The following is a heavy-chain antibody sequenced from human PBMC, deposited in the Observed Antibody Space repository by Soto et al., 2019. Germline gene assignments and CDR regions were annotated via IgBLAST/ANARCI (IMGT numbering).Heavy chain of an antibody. CDR2: ISGGGSTI. D-gene: IGHD3-10*01. CDR1: GFSFSDHY. J-gene: IGHJ4*02. V-gene: IGHV3-11*01. Sequence: LRLSCAASGFSFSDHYMTWIRQAPGKGLEWVSYISGGGSTIYYADSVKGRFTVSRDNAKNSLYLQMDSLRAEDTAVYYCAGDPYYYASNYWGQGALVTVSS. CDR3: AGDPYYYASNY.